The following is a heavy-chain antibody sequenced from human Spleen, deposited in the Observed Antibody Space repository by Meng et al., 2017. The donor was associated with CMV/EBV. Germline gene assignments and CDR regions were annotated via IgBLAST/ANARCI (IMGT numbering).Heavy chain of an antibody. V-gene: IGHV4-38-2*02. CDR1: GYSISSGYY. J-gene: IGHJ4*02. D-gene: IGHD6-13*01. Sequence: SETLSLTCTVSGYSISSGYYWGWIRQPPGKGLEWIGSFYHGGSTYYNPSLKSRVTISVDTSKNQFSLKLSSVTAADTAVYHCARVNGYWKGYFDCWGQGTLVTVSS. CDR2: FYHGGST. CDR3: ARVNGYWKGYFDC.